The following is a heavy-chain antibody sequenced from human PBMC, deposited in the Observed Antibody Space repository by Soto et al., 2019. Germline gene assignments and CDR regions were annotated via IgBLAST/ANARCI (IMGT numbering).Heavy chain of an antibody. CDR1: GGSISSSSYY. CDR2: IYYSGST. D-gene: IGHD1-7*01. V-gene: IGHV4-39*01. Sequence: QLQLQESVPGLVKPSETLSLTCTVSGGSISSSSYYWGWIRQPPGKGLEWIGSIYYSGSTYYNPSLKSRVPISVDTSKNQFSLKLSSVTAADTAVYYCARHVPVSNYAFDIWGQGTMVTVSS. J-gene: IGHJ3*02. CDR3: ARHVPVSNYAFDI.